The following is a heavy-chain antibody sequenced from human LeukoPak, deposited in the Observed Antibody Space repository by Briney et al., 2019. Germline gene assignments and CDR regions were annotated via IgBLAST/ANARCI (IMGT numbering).Heavy chain of an antibody. CDR2: ISHTGGTI. V-gene: IGHV3-48*03. D-gene: IGHD6-13*01. CDR3: ARQIASAGTAGFDF. Sequence: GGSLRLSCVASGFTFSSYEMIWVRQAPGKGLEWVSHISHTGGTIYYADSVKGRFTVSRDNAKNSLYLQMNSLRAEDTAVYYCARQIASAGTAGFDFWGQGTLVTVSS. J-gene: IGHJ4*02. CDR1: GFTFSSYE.